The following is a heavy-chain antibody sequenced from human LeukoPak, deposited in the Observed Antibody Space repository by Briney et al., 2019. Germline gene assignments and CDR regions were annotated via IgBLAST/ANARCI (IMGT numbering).Heavy chain of an antibody. CDR2: IRYDGSNK. D-gene: IGHD3-10*01. J-gene: IGHJ4*02. CDR3: AKDKHSGSYYSPFDY. CDR1: GFTFSSHG. V-gene: IGHV3-30*02. Sequence: GGSLRLSCAASGFTFSSHGMHWVRQAPGKGLEWVAFIRYDGSNKYYADSVKGRFTISRDNSKNTLYLQMNSLRAEDTAVYYCAKDKHSGSYYSPFDYWGQGTLVTVSS.